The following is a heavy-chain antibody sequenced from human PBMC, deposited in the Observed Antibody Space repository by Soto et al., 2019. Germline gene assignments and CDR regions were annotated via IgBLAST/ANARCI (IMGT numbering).Heavy chain of an antibody. CDR3: ARAYYYDSSGYYEDVYYFDY. D-gene: IGHD3-22*01. Sequence: ASVKVSCKASGYTFTSYDINWVRQATGQGLEWMGWMNPNSGNTGYAQKFQGRVTMTRNTSISTAYMELSSLRSEDTAVYYCARAYYYDSSGYYEDVYYFDYWGQGTLVTVSS. CDR1: GYTFTSYD. CDR2: MNPNSGNT. V-gene: IGHV1-8*01. J-gene: IGHJ4*02.